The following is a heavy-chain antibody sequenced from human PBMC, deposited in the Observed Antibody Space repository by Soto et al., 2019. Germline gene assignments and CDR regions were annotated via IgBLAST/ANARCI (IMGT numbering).Heavy chain of an antibody. CDR3: ARDRVESGYPEYFQH. CDR1: GFTVSSNY. D-gene: IGHD3-22*01. V-gene: IGHV3-53*01. Sequence: EVQLVESGGGLIQPGGSLRLSCAASGFTVSSNYRSWVRQAPGKGLEWVSVIYSGGSTYYADSVKGRFTISRDNSKNTLYLQMNSLRAEDTAVYYCARDRVESGYPEYFQHWGQGILVTVSS. CDR2: IYSGGST. J-gene: IGHJ1*01.